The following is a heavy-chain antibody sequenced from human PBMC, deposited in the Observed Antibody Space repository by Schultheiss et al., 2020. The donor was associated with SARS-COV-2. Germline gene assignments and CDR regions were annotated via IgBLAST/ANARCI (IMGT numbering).Heavy chain of an antibody. CDR2: IYYSGST. CDR3: ARAPAWDYGMDV. Sequence: SETLSLTCAVSGGSISSSNWWSWVRQPPGKGLEWIGEIYYSGSTYYNPSLKSRVTISVDTSKNQFSLKLSSVTAADTAVYYCARAPAWDYGMDVWGQGTTVTVSS. J-gene: IGHJ6*02. CDR1: GGSISSSNW. D-gene: IGHD2-2*01. V-gene: IGHV4-4*02.